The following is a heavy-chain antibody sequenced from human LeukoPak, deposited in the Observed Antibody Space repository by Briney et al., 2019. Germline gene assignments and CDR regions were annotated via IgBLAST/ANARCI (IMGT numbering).Heavy chain of an antibody. CDR1: GFTFSSYA. J-gene: IGHJ4*02. D-gene: IGHD6-19*01. V-gene: IGHV3-30*04. CDR3: ARGGWYNRPSFDY. CDR2: ISCDGSNK. Sequence: GGSLRLSCAASGFTFSSYAMHWVRQAPGKGLEWVAVISCDGSNKYYADSVKGRFTISRDNYKNTLYLQMNSLRAEDTAVYYCARGGWYNRPSFDYWGQGTLVTVSS.